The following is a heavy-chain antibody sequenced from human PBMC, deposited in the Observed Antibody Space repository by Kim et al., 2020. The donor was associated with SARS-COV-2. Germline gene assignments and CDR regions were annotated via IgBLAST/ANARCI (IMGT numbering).Heavy chain of an antibody. CDR2: INPNSGGT. D-gene: IGHD3-10*01. CDR1: GYTFTGYY. Sequence: ASVKVSCKASGYTFTGYYMHWVRQAPGQGLEWMGRINPNSGGTNYAQKFQGRVTMTRDTSISTAYMELSRLRSDDTAVYYCAREGQDGSGHPLWYFDLWGRGTLVTVSS. J-gene: IGHJ2*01. V-gene: IGHV1-2*06. CDR3: AREGQDGSGHPLWYFDL.